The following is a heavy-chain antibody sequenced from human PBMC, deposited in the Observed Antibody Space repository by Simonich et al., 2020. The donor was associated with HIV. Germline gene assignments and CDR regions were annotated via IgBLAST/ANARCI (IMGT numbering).Heavy chain of an antibody. CDR1: GGSFRVYY. D-gene: IGHD7-27*01. CDR3: ARIGELGIGLDY. Sequence: QVQLQQWGAGLLKPSETLSLTCAVYGGSFRVYYWGWIRQPPGKGLEGIGEINPRGSTNHNPSLKSRVTIVVDTSKNQFSLRLSSVTAADTAVYYCARIGELGIGLDYWGQGTLVTVSS. V-gene: IGHV4-34*01. J-gene: IGHJ4*02. CDR2: INPRGST.